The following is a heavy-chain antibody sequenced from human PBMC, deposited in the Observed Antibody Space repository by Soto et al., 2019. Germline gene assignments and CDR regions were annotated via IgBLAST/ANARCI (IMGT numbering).Heavy chain of an antibody. Sequence: QVQLQESGPGLVKPSETLSLTCTVSGGFISSYYWSWIRQPPGKGLEWIGYIYNSGSTNYNPSLKSRVTISVDTSKNQCSLKLSSVTAADTAVYYCARVREGYSGSYYLDYWGQGTLVTVSS. CDR2: IYNSGST. V-gene: IGHV4-59*01. CDR3: ARVREGYSGSYYLDY. D-gene: IGHD1-26*01. CDR1: GGFISSYY. J-gene: IGHJ4*02.